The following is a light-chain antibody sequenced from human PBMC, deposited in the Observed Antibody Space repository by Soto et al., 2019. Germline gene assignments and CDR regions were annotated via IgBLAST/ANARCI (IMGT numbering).Light chain of an antibody. J-gene: IGKJ1*01. Sequence: EIVLTQSPGTLSVSPGDRVTLSCRASQSISINLAWYQHKPGQAPRLLIYGTSNRATGIPDRFSGSGSATDFTLTISRLEPEDFAVYYCQQYGSSGTFGQGTKVDIK. CDR1: QSISIN. CDR3: QQYGSSGT. CDR2: GTS. V-gene: IGKV3-20*01.